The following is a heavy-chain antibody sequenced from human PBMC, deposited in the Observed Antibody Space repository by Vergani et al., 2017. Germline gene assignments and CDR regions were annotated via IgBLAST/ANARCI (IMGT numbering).Heavy chain of an antibody. V-gene: IGHV1-24*01. D-gene: IGHD3-22*01. Sequence: QVQLVQSGSEVRKPGASVKVSCQVSGYSLTELTIHWVRQAPGKGLEWMAGFDPEHGEVTFAHHIQGRVTMTGDRSTDTAYMELSSLRPKDTALYFCARVTHYYDSSGYYLDYWGQGTLVTVSS. CDR3: ARVTHYYDSSGYYLDY. CDR1: GYSLTELT. CDR2: FDPEHGEV. J-gene: IGHJ4*02.